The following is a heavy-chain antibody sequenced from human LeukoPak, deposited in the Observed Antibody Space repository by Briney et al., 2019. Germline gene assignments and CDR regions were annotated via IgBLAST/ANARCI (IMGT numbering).Heavy chain of an antibody. D-gene: IGHD3-9*01. J-gene: IGHJ6*03. CDR1: GFTFSSYA. V-gene: IGHV3-23*01. CDR2: ISGTSGST. Sequence: RAGGSLRLXCAASGFTFSSYAMSWVRQAPGKGLEWVSSISGTSGSTFYADSVQGRFTISRDNSKNTLYPQMNSLRAEDTAVYYCAKVPFDWISSTNYYYYMDVWGKGTTVTVSS. CDR3: AKVPFDWISSTNYYYYMDV.